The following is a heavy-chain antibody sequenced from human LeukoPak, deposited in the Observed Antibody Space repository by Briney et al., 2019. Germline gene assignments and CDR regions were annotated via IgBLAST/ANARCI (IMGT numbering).Heavy chain of an antibody. D-gene: IGHD2/OR15-2a*01. Sequence: SETLSLTCTVSGGSISRNYWNWIRQPPGKGLEWIGNIYYSETTNYNPSLKSRVSISVDTSNNLLSLKLSSVTAADTAVYYCARGSTWILWGRGTLVTVSS. CDR2: IYYSETT. CDR3: ARGSTWIL. CDR1: GGSISRNY. V-gene: IGHV4-59*01. J-gene: IGHJ2*01.